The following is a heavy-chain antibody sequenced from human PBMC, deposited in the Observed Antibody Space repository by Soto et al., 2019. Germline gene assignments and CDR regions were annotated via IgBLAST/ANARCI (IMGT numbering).Heavy chain of an antibody. CDR2: ISYDGNNK. V-gene: IGHV3-30*18. CDR3: AKARDVAVAGLIFDC. D-gene: IGHD6-19*01. J-gene: IGHJ4*02. CDR1: GFTFSNYG. Sequence: QVQVVESGGGVVQPGRSLRLSCAASGFTFSNYGIHWVRQAPGKGLEWVAVISYDGNNKYYADSVKGRFTVSRDNSKNTVSLQMSSLRPEDTAVYYCAKARDVAVAGLIFDCWGQGTLVTVSS.